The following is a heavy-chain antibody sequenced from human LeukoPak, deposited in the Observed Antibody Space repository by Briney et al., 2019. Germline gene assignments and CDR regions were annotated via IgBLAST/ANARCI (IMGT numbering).Heavy chain of an antibody. CDR1: GYSFTSYW. D-gene: IGHD1-26*01. CDR3: ARHGVGTSNAAFDI. Sequence: GESLEISCRGSGYSFTSYWIGWVRQMPGKGLEWMGIIYPGDSDTRYIPSFQGQVTISADKSISTAYLQWSSLKPSDTAMYYCARHGVGTSNAAFDIWGQGTMVTVSS. J-gene: IGHJ3*02. CDR2: IYPGDSDT. V-gene: IGHV5-51*01.